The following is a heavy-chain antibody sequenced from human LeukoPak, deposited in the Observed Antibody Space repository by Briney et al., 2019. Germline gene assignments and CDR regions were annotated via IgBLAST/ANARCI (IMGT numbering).Heavy chain of an antibody. J-gene: IGHJ2*01. CDR3: AKPLAVGGYWYFDL. D-gene: IGHD6-19*01. Sequence: GGSLRLSCAVSGFPFSTYWMSWLRQAPGKGLEWVANIKQDGTDKYYLDSVKGRFTISRDNAKNSLYLQMNSLRAEDTAVYYCAKPLAVGGYWYFDLWGRGTLVTVSS. V-gene: IGHV3-7*01. CDR2: IKQDGTDK. CDR1: GFPFSTYW.